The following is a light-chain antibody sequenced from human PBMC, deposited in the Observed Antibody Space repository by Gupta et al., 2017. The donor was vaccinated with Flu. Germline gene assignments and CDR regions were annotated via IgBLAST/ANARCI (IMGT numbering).Light chain of an antibody. V-gene: IGLV6-57*01. CDR3: QAKNNDSAV. CDR2: EHE. Sequence: FLLPQPHSVSESPGQTVTISCTRSSCSFALHYVQWSQQLPGSSPTTVIYEHEHRPSGVPDRVSGSSASSSESPALTVPKTGNEDEDDYHCQAKNNDSAVFGGGTKLTVL. J-gene: IGLJ3*02. CDR1: SCSFALHY.